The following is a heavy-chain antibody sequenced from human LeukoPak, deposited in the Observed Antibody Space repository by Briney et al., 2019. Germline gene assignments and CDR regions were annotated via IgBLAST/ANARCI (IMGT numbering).Heavy chain of an antibody. J-gene: IGHJ5*02. D-gene: IGHD6-13*01. V-gene: IGHV4-4*07. CDR2: IYTSGST. CDR1: GGSISRYY. Sequence: KPSETLSLTCTVSGGSISRYYWSWIPQPAGKGLEWIGRIYTSGSTNYNPSLKSRVTMSVDTSKNQFSLKLSSVTAADTAVYYCARDGYSSSWYWFDPWGQGTLVTVSS. CDR3: ARDGYSSSWYWFDP.